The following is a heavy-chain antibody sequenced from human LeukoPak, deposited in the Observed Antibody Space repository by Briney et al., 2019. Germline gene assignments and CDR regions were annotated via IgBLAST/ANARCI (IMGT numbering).Heavy chain of an antibody. CDR1: GYTFTGYY. J-gene: IGHJ4*02. V-gene: IGHV1-2*02. CDR2: INPNSGGT. D-gene: IGHD2-15*01. Sequence: GASVKVSCKASGYTFTGYYMHWVRQAPGQGLERMGWINPNSGGTNYAQKFQGGVTMTRDTSISTAYMELSSLRSEDTAVYYCARRGSHCSGSSCYGTFDYWGQGTLVTVSS. CDR3: ARRGSHCSGSSCYGTFDY.